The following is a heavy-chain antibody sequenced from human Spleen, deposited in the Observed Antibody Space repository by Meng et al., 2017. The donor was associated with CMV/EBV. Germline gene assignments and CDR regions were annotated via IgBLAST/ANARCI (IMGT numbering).Heavy chain of an antibody. V-gene: IGHV4-59*01. CDR3: ARQTSDGDFWSGHTPLEIKK. J-gene: IGHJ4*02. D-gene: IGHD3-3*01. CDR1: GDSINNDY. CDR2: ILYTGNT. Sequence: SETLSLTCTVSGDSINNDYWNWIRQPPGKGLEWIGHILYTGNTKYDPSLRSRVTISLDTSKNQFSLRLTSVTSADTAVYFCARQTSDGDFWSGHTPLEIKKWGQGSLVTVSS.